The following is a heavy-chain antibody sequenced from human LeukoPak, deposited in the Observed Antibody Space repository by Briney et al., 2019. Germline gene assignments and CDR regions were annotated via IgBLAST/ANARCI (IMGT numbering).Heavy chain of an antibody. CDR3: ASLVEMATEGFDY. Sequence: GGSLRLSCAASGFTFSSCSMNWVRQAPGKGLEWVSSISSSSSYIYYADSVKGRFTISRDNAKNSLYLQMNSLRAEDTAVYYCASLVEMATEGFDYWGQGTLVTVSS. CDR1: GFTFSSCS. J-gene: IGHJ4*02. D-gene: IGHD5-24*01. CDR2: ISSSSSYI. V-gene: IGHV3-21*01.